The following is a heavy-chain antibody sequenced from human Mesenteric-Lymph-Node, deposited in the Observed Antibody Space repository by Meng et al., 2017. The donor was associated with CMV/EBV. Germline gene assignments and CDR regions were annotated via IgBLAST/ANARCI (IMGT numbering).Heavy chain of an antibody. Sequence: GESLKISCAASGFTFSSYGMSWVRQAPGKGLEWVSGISDAGVSTYYADSVKGRFTISRDNSKNTLYLQMNSLRAEDTAVYYCAKGNYGVVKYGMDVWGQGTTVTVSS. CDR3: AKGNYGVVKYGMDV. CDR1: GFTFSSYG. V-gene: IGHV3-23*01. D-gene: IGHD1-7*01. J-gene: IGHJ6*02. CDR2: ISDAGVST.